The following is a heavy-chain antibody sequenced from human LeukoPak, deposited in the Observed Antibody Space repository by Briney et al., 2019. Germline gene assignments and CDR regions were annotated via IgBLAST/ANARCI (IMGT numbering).Heavy chain of an antibody. CDR3: ARDWRDSSGRFDP. CDR1: GGSISSYY. Sequence: SETLSLTCTVSGGSISSYYWSWIRQPPGKGLEWIGYIYYSGSTNYNPSLKSRVTISVDTSKNQFSLKLSSVTAADTAVYCCARDWRDSSGRFDPWGQGTLVTVSS. D-gene: IGHD6-19*01. J-gene: IGHJ5*02. V-gene: IGHV4-59*01. CDR2: IYYSGST.